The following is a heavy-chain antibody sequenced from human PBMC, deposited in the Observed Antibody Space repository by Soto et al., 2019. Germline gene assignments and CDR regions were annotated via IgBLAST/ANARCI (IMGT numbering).Heavy chain of an antibody. D-gene: IGHD3-9*01. Sequence: PGGSLRLSCAASGFTFTSYAMHWVRQAPGKGLEWVAVILYDGSHTFYADSVKGRFTISRDSSKNTLYLQMNSLRAEDTAVYYCAKGNYDIYDYWGQGTLVTVSS. CDR3: AKGNYDIYDY. V-gene: IGHV3-33*06. CDR2: ILYDGSHT. CDR1: GFTFTSYA. J-gene: IGHJ4*02.